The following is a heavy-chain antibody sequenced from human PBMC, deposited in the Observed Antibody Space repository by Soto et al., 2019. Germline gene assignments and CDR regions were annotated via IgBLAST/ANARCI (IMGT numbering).Heavy chain of an antibody. Sequence: SGPTLVNSTQTLTLTCTFSGFSLSTTGVGVGWIRQPPGKALEWLALIYWHDDKRYSPSLKSRLTITKDTSKNQVVLTMTNVDPVDTATYYCAHRGGAAVGLYYFDYWGPGTLATVSS. CDR1: GFSLSTTGVG. D-gene: IGHD6-13*01. CDR2: IYWHDDK. CDR3: AHRGGAAVGLYYFDY. V-gene: IGHV2-5*01. J-gene: IGHJ4*02.